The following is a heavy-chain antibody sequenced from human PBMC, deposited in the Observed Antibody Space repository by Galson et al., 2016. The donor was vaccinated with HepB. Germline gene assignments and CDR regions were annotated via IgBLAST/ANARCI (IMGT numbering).Heavy chain of an antibody. Sequence: SLRLSCAASAFTVSGTYMTWVRQSPGKGLEWVSLIYSGSITYYADSVKGRFSISRDIPKNLLYLQMNSLRAEDTAVYYCARVTPPCWFDPWGQGTLVTVSS. J-gene: IGHJ5*02. CDR1: AFTVSGTY. CDR2: IYSGSIT. CDR3: ARVTPPCWFDP. V-gene: IGHV3-66*01.